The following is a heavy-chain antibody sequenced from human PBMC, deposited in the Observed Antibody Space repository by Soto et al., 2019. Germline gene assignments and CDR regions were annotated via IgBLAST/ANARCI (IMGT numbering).Heavy chain of an antibody. CDR3: ACQQRPFGAQLWLGWFDP. CDR1: GGSISSSSYY. V-gene: IGHV4-39*01. Sequence: QLQLQESGPGLVKPSETLSLTCTVSGGSISSSSYYWGWIRQPPGKGLEWIGSIYYSGSTYYNPSLKSRVTISVDTSTTQFSLKLSSVTAADTAVYYCACQQRPFGAQLWLGWFDPWGQGTLVTVSS. D-gene: IGHD5-18*01. CDR2: IYYSGST. J-gene: IGHJ5*02.